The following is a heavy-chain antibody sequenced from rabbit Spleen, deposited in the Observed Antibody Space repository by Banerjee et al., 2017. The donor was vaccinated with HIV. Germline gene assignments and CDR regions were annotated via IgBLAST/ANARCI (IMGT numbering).Heavy chain of an antibody. CDR1: GVDVNGYYY. D-gene: IGHD8-1*01. Sequence: QSLEESGGDLVKPGTSLTLSCKASGVDVNGYYYMCWVRQAPGKGLELVACIATKTGSTWFARWVNGRFTISRSTSLNTVDLKMTSLTVADTATYFCARGTSGSSYFYFALWGPGTLVTVS. J-gene: IGHJ4*01. CDR2: IATKTGST. CDR3: ARGTSGSSYFYFAL. V-gene: IGHV1S43*01.